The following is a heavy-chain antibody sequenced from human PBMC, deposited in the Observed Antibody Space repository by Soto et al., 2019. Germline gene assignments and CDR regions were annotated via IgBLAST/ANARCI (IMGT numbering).Heavy chain of an antibody. Sequence: EVQLVESGGGLVQPGGSLRLSCAASGFTVSSNYMSWVRQAPGKGLEWVSVIYSGGSTDYADSVKGRFTISRDNSENTLYLQMNSLRAEDTAVYYCAREDYDYYYMDVWGKGTTVTVSS. V-gene: IGHV3-66*01. J-gene: IGHJ6*03. CDR1: GFTVSSNY. CDR3: AREDYDYYYMDV. CDR2: IYSGGST.